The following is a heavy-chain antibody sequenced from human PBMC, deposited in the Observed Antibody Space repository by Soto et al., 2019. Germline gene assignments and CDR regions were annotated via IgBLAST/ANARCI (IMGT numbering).Heavy chain of an antibody. J-gene: IGHJ5*02. D-gene: IGHD3-10*01. Sequence: QVQLQESGPGLVKPSQTLSLTCTVSGGSINSGDYYWSWIRQPPGKGLEWIGYIYYSGSTYYNPSPKSRVTIAXXTXKXXFSLKLSSVTAADTAVYYCARENTMIRGVIGWFDPWGQGTLVTVSS. CDR1: GGSINSGDYY. CDR3: ARENTMIRGVIGWFDP. CDR2: IYYSGST. V-gene: IGHV4-30-4*01.